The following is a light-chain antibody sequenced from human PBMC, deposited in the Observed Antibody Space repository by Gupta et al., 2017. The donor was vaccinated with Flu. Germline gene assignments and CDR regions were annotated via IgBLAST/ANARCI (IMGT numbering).Light chain of an antibody. Sequence: DIQMTQSPSTLSASVGDRVTITCRASQSISNWLAWYQQKPGKAPNLLIYKASRLESGVPSRFSGSGSGTEFTLTISSPQPDDLATYYCQQDQSYSFTFGQGTKVHIK. CDR1: QSISNW. V-gene: IGKV1-5*03. J-gene: IGKJ3*01. CDR3: QQDQSYSFT. CDR2: KAS.